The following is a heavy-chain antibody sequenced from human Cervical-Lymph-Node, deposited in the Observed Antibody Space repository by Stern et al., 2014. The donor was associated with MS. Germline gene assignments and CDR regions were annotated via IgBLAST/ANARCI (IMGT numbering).Heavy chain of an antibody. CDR3: ARHYQGSSRSLGH. Sequence: VQLVESGTAVKEPGASVKVSCKTSDYTFSTHAITWVRQAPGQGLEWMGWTSPYNDNTNYAQKFLGRVALTTDTSTNTVYMEMGSLTSNDTAIYYCARHYQGSSRSLGHWGQGTLVIVSS. CDR1: DYTFSTHA. J-gene: IGHJ4*02. D-gene: IGHD3-10*01. V-gene: IGHV1-18*01. CDR2: TSPYNDNT.